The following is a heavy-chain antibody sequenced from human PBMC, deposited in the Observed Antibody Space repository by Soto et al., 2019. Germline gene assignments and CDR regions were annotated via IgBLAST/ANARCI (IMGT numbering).Heavy chain of an antibody. V-gene: IGHV3-66*01. D-gene: IGHD4-17*01. Sequence: EVQLVESGGGLVQPGGSLRLSCAASGFTVSNNYMSWVRQAPGKGLEWPSVFYSGGGTYYADSVKGRFTISRDNSKNTLYLQMNSLRVEDTAIYYCARDTDYRDYDFDYWGQGTLVTVSS. CDR2: FYSGGGT. CDR3: ARDTDYRDYDFDY. CDR1: GFTVSNNY. J-gene: IGHJ4*02.